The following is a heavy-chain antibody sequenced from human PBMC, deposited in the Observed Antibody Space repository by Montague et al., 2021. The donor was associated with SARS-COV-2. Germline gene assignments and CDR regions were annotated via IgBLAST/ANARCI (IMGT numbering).Heavy chain of an antibody. CDR3: ASLTLGYCSSTSCYSDWFDP. J-gene: IGHJ5*02. D-gene: IGHD2-2*02. Sequence: SETLSLTCAVYGGSGSGYYWGWIGRPPGKGPEWKGESKQSGSTNYNPSLKSRVTISVDTSKNQFSLKLSSVTAADTAVYYCASLTLGYCSSTSCYSDWFDPWGQGTLVTVSS. CDR1: GGSGSGYY. V-gene: IGHV4-34*01. CDR2: SKQSGST.